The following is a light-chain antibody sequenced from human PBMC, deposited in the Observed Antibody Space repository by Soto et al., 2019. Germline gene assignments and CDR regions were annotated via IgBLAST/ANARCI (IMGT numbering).Light chain of an antibody. CDR1: PSNIGANY. Sequence: QSVLTQAPSASAAPEQTVTIFCSGSPSNIGANYVFWYQHRPGTAPKLLIYRNDQRPSGVPDRFSGSKSGTSASLAISGLRTEDEADYYCAAWDDGRTALFGGGTKLTVL. CDR2: RND. V-gene: IGLV1-47*01. J-gene: IGLJ3*02. CDR3: AAWDDGRTAL.